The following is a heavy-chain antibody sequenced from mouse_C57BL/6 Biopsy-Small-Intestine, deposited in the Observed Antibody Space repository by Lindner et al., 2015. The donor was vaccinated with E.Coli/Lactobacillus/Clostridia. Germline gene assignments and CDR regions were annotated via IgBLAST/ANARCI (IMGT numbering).Heavy chain of an antibody. CDR1: GFNIKDDY. CDR3: ATYGNYPFAY. CDR2: IDPANSNT. J-gene: IGHJ3*01. D-gene: IGHD2-1*01. Sequence: VQLQESGAELVRPGASVKLSCTASGFNIKDDYMHWVKQRPEQGLEWIGRIDPANSNTKYAPKFQDKATITADTSSNTAFLQLSSLTSEDTAVYYCATYGNYPFAYWGQGTLVTVSA. V-gene: IGHV14-4*01.